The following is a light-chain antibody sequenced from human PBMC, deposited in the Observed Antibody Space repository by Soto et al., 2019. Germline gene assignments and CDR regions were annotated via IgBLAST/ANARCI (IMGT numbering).Light chain of an antibody. Sequence: DIQLTQSPSFLSASVGDRVTMTCRASQGISTYLAWYQQKPGKAPKLLIYAASTLQSGVPSRFSGSGSGTDFTLTISSLQPEDFATYYCQQLNSYPPYTFGQGTKLEIK. CDR1: QGISTY. V-gene: IGKV1-9*01. CDR2: AAS. CDR3: QQLNSYPPYT. J-gene: IGKJ2*01.